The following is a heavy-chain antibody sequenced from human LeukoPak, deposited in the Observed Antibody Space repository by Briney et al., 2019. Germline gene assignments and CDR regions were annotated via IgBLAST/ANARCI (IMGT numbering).Heavy chain of an antibody. D-gene: IGHD3-22*01. CDR1: GFTFSSYG. J-gene: IGHJ3*02. V-gene: IGHV1-69*04. CDR2: IIPILGIA. Sequence: GGSLRLSCAASGFTFSSYGMHWVRQAPGQGLEWMGRIIPILGIANYAQKFQGRVTITADKSTSTAYMELSSLRSEDTAVYYCARVKTYYDSRWGAFDIWGQGTMVTVSS. CDR3: ARVKTYYDSRWGAFDI.